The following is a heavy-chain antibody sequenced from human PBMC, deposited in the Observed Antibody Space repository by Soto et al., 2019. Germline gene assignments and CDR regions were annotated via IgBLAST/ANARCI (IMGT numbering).Heavy chain of an antibody. Sequence: EVQLLESGGGLVQPGGSLRLSCVASGFTFSNYAMSWVRQAPGKGLEWVSGTSGSGGSTYYTDSVKGRFTISRDNSRNTLYLQMNSLRVEDTAVYYCAKSGGRYVAYYFDNWGQGTLVTVSS. V-gene: IGHV3-23*01. CDR1: GFTFSNYA. D-gene: IGHD1-20*01. CDR3: AKSGGRYVAYYFDN. CDR2: TSGSGGST. J-gene: IGHJ4*02.